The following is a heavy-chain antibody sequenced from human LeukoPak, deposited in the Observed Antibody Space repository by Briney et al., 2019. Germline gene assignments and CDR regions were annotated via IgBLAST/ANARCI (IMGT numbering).Heavy chain of an antibody. Sequence: RGSLRLSCAASGFTVSSNDMSWVRQAPGKGLEWVSVIYSGGSTYYADSVKGRFTISRDNSKNTLYLQMNSLRAEDTAVYYCASLPRGSGSYYWPDAFDIWGQGTMVTVSS. J-gene: IGHJ3*02. CDR3: ASLPRGSGSYYWPDAFDI. V-gene: IGHV3-66*01. D-gene: IGHD3-10*01. CDR1: GFTVSSND. CDR2: IYSGGST.